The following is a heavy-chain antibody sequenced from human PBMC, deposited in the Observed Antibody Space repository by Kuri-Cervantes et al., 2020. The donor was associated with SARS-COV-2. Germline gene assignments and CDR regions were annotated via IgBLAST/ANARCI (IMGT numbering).Heavy chain of an antibody. V-gene: IGHV7-4-1*02. CDR3: AREEQWLVRRKYWFDP. Sequence: ASVKVSCKASGYTFTSYAMNWVRQAPGQGLEWMGWINTNTGNPTYAQGFTGRFVFSLDTSVSTAYLQISSLKAEDTAVYYCAREEQWLVRRKYWFDPWGQGTLVTVSS. D-gene: IGHD6-19*01. J-gene: IGHJ5*02. CDR2: INTNTGNP. CDR1: GYTFTSYA.